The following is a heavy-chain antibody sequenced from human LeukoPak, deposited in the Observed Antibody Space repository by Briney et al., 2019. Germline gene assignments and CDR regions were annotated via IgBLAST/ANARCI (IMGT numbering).Heavy chain of an antibody. CDR2: ISSSSSYI. CDR1: GFTFSSYV. J-gene: IGHJ4*02. CDR3: ASDSIAAAGTG. D-gene: IGHD6-13*01. V-gene: IGHV3-21*01. Sequence: GRSLRLSCVVSGFTFSSYVMHWVRQAPGKGLEWVSSISSSSSYIYYADSVKGRFTISRDNAKNSLYLQMNSLRAEDTAVYYCASDSIAAAGTGWGQGTLVTVSS.